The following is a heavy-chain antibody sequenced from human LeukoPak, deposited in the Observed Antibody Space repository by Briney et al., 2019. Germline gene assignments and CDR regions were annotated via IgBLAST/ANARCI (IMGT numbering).Heavy chain of an antibody. D-gene: IGHD2-2*01. J-gene: IGHJ6*03. CDR1: GFTFSSYS. CDR3: AKDHCSSTSCFYMDV. V-gene: IGHV3-30*02. Sequence: GGSLRLSCAASGFTFSSYSMNWVRQAPGKGLEWVAFIRYDGSNKYYADSVKGRFTISRDNSKNTLYLQMNSLRAEDTAVYYCAKDHCSSTSCFYMDVWGKGTTVTVSS. CDR2: IRYDGSNK.